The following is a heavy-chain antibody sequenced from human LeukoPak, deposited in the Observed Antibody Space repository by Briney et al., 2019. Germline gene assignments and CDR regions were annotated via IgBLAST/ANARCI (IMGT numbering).Heavy chain of an antibody. V-gene: IGHV3-23*01. Sequence: PGGSLRLSCAASGFTFSSYSMNWVRQAPGKGLEWVSAISGSGGSTYYADSVKGRFTISRDNSKNTLYLQMNSLRAEDTAVYYCAKDREGYFDYWGQGTLVTVSS. CDR2: ISGSGGST. CDR3: AKDREGYFDY. J-gene: IGHJ4*02. CDR1: GFTFSSYS.